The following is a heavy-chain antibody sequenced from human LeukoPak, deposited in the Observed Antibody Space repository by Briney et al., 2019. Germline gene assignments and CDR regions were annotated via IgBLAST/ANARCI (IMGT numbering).Heavy chain of an antibody. D-gene: IGHD4-17*01. Sequence: GESLKISCKGSGYSFTSYWIGWVRQMPGKGLEWMRIIYPGDSDTRYSPSFQGQVTISADKSISTAYLQWSSLKASDTAMYYCARRQTPDYGDPWGAFDIWGQGTMVTVSS. CDR3: ARRQTPDYGDPWGAFDI. CDR1: GYSFTSYW. CDR2: IYPGDSDT. J-gene: IGHJ3*02. V-gene: IGHV5-51*01.